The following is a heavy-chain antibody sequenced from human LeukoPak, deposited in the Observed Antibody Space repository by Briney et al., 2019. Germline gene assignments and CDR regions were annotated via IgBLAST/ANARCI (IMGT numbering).Heavy chain of an antibody. CDR1: GFTFSSYA. J-gene: IGHJ4*02. CDR3: ARGGRWNLDSGFDY. D-gene: IGHD1-26*01. CDR2: ISYDGSNK. V-gene: IGHV3-30-3*01. Sequence: GGSLRLSCSASGFTFSSYAMHWVRQAPGKGLEWVAVISYDGSNKYYADSVKGRFTISRDNSKNTLYLQMNSLRAEDTAVYYCARGGRWNLDSGFDYWGQGTLVTVSS.